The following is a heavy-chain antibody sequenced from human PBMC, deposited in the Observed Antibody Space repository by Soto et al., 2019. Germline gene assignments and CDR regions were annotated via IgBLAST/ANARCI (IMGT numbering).Heavy chain of an antibody. D-gene: IGHD6-13*01. CDR1: GYTFTSYY. CDR3: ARGGYSSSWPKYYFGY. CDR2: INPSGGST. V-gene: IGHV1-46*01. Sequence: GASVKVSCKASGYTFTSYYMHWVRQAPGQGLVWMGIINPSGGSTGYAQKFQGRVTMTRDTSTSTVYMELSSLRSEDTAVYYCARGGYSSSWPKYYFGYWGQGTLVTVSS. J-gene: IGHJ4*02.